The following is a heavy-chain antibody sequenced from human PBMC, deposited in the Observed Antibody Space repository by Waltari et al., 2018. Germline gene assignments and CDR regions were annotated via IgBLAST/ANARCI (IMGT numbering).Heavy chain of an antibody. CDR1: GYSFTTYG. D-gene: IGHD6-19*01. Sequence: EVQLGQSGAEVKKTGEPLKISCRDSGYSFTTYGIGWVRRMPGKGMECMGAICPADPVTDYSPPFNVHVTIAADKSISTAYLQWISRKASDTAMYCCARLLPSGYSSGWYMDYWGQGTLVTVSS. V-gene: IGHV5-51*01. J-gene: IGHJ4*02. CDR2: ICPADPVT. CDR3: ARLLPSGYSSGWYMDY.